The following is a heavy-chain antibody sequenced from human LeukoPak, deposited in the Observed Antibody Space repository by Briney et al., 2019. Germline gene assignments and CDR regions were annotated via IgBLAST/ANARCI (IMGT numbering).Heavy chain of an antibody. J-gene: IGHJ4*02. V-gene: IGHV1-69*13. CDR1: GGTFSSYA. CDR3: ARSGGGYDFWSGYPYYFDY. D-gene: IGHD3-3*01. Sequence: GASVKVSCKASGGTFSSYAISWVRQAPEQGLEWMGGIIPIFGTANYAQKFQGRVTITADESTSTAYMELSSLRSEDTAVYYCARSGGGYDFWSGYPYYFDYWGQGTLVTVSS. CDR2: IIPIFGTA.